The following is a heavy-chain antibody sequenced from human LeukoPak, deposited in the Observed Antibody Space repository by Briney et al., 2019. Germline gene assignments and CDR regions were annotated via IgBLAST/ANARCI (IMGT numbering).Heavy chain of an antibody. Sequence: PGGSLRLSCAASGFTFSSYGMHWVRQAPGKGLEWVSHISSSGRTIYYADSVKGRFTISRDNAKNSLYLQMNNLRAEDTAIYYCARDLDGGNSFDYWGQGTLVTVSS. CDR3: ARDLDGGNSFDY. CDR1: GFTFSSYG. CDR2: ISSSGRTI. J-gene: IGHJ4*02. V-gene: IGHV3-48*03. D-gene: IGHD4-23*01.